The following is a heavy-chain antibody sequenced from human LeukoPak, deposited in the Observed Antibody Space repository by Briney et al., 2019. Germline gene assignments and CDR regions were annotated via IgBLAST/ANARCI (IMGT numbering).Heavy chain of an antibody. CDR1: GGSISSYY. CDR2: IYYSGST. J-gene: IGHJ4*02. CDR3: ARHIMITFGGVRNHYYFDY. D-gene: IGHD3-16*01. Sequence: PSETLSLTRTVSGGSISSYYWSWIRQPPGKGLEWIGYIYYSGSTNYNPSLKSRVTISVDTSKNQFSLKLSSVTAADTAVYYCARHIMITFGGVRNHYYFDYWGQGTLVTVSS. V-gene: IGHV4-59*08.